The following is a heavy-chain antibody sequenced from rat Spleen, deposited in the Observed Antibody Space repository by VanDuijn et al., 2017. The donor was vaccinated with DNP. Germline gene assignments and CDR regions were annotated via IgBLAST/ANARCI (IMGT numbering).Heavy chain of an antibody. V-gene: IGHV5-31*01. CDR2: ITSSGGST. CDR1: GFTFNNYW. J-gene: IGHJ1*01. CDR3: AREDNYDWYFDF. Sequence: EVQLVESGGDLVQPGRSLKLSCVASGFTFNNYWMTWIRQVPGKGLEWVASITSSGGSTYYPDSVKGRFTISRDNAKNTLYLQMNSLRSEDTATYYCAREDNYDWYFDFWGPGTMVTVSS.